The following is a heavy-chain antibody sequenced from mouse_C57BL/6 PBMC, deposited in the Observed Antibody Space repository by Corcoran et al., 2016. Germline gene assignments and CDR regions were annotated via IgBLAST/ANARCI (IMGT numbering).Heavy chain of an antibody. CDR2: INPNNGGT. CDR3: ARGCSYWYFDV. Sequence: EVQLQQSGPELVKPGASVKIPCKASGYTFTDYNMDWVKQSHGKSLEWIGDINPNNGGTIYNQKFKGKATLTVDKSSSTAYMELRSLTSEDTAVYYCARGCSYWYFDVWGTGTTVTVSS. CDR1: GYTFTDYN. D-gene: IGHD3-3*01. V-gene: IGHV1-18*01. J-gene: IGHJ1*03.